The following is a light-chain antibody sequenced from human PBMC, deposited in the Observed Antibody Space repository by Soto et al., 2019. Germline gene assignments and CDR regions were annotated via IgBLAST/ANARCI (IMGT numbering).Light chain of an antibody. Sequence: EIQMTQSPSTVSASVGDRVTITCRASQSISSWLAWYQQKPGKAPKLLIYKASSLESGVPSRFSGSGSGTEFTLTISSLQPDDFATYYCQHYNSYSEAFGQGTKVDI. CDR2: KAS. CDR1: QSISSW. V-gene: IGKV1-5*03. CDR3: QHYNSYSEA. J-gene: IGKJ1*01.